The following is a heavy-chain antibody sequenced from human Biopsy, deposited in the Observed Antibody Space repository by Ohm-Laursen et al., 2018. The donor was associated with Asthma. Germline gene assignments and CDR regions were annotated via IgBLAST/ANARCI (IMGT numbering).Heavy chain of an antibody. J-gene: IGHJ4*02. V-gene: IGHV4-39*01. CDR2: IYYSGST. CDR3: VSPPGY. CDR1: GGSISSSSYY. Sequence: TLSLTWPVSGGSISSSSYYWGWIRRPPGKGLEFIGTIYYSGSTYYNPSLKSRVTLSVDASKNQFSLKLTSVTAADTAVYYCVSPPGYWGQGTRVTVSS.